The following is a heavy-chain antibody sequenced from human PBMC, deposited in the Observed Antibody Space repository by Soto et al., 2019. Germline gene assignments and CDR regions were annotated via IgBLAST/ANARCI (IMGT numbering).Heavy chain of an antibody. D-gene: IGHD3-22*01. V-gene: IGHV3-30*18. J-gene: IGHJ4*02. Sequence: QAQLVESGGGVVQPGRSLRLSCAASGFTFSSYGMHWVRQAPGKGLDWVAAISYDGSNQYYADSVKGRFTISRDDSKNTLYLQVNSLRPEDTAVYYCAKLMYSFDSSGFSIDYWGQGTLFTVSS. CDR1: GFTFSSYG. CDR3: AKLMYSFDSSGFSIDY. CDR2: ISYDGSNQ.